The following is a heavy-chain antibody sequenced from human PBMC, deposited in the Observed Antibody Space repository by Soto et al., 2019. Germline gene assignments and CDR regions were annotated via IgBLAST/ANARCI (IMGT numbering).Heavy chain of an antibody. CDR3: ARSFCWYEIDY. J-gene: IGHJ4*02. D-gene: IGHD6-13*01. Sequence: QVLLQESGPGLVQPSGTLSLSCAVSGDSISTNYFWGWVRQPPGKELVWVGGISYSGSGNYNPSLKRRITISIDKTKHQFSMKRTSVTAADTAEYCGARSFCWYEIDYWGQGTLVLVSS. V-gene: IGHV4-4*01. CDR1: GDSISTNYF. CDR2: ISYSGSG.